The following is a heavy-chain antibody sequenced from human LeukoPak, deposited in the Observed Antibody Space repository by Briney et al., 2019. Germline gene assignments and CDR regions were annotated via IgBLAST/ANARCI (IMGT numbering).Heavy chain of an antibody. V-gene: IGHV3-7*03. J-gene: IGHJ4*02. CDR2: IKYNGSEE. CDR3: AKGFILRSQAGPYFDY. D-gene: IGHD4-17*01. Sequence: PGGSLRLSCSASGFIFSYYWMTWVRQAPGKGLEWVASIKYNGSEEYYLDSVKGRFTISRDNAKSTLFLQTDSLRADDTAVYYCAKGFILRSQAGPYFDYWGQGTLITVSS. CDR1: GFIFSYYW.